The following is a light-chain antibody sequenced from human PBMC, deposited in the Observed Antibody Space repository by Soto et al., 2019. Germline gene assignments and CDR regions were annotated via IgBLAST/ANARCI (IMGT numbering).Light chain of an antibody. V-gene: IGKV1-5*03. CDR2: KPS. Sequence: DTQMTQSPSTLSESIGDIVTITCRTTRSISSWLAWHQQKPGKAPKLLIYKPSILDSGVPSRFIGSGSGTEVTLTTISLQPYDFAHYYCQQYDRESLLTVGGGTKVEI. J-gene: IGKJ4*01. CDR1: RSISSW. CDR3: QQYDRESLLT.